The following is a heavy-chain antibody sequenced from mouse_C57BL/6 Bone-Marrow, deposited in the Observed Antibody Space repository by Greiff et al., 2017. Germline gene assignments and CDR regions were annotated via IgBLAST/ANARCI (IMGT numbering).Heavy chain of an antibody. CDR1: GYSFTGYF. CDR3: ASSYYGYEDFGY. D-gene: IGHD2-9*01. Sequence: VQLKQSGPELVKPGDSVKISCKASGYSFTGYFMNWVMQSHGKSLAWIGRLNPYNGDTFYNQKFKGKATLTVDKSSSTAHMELRSLTSEDSAVYYCASSYYGYEDFGYCGQGCTLTVSS. V-gene: IGHV1-20*01. J-gene: IGHJ2*01. CDR2: LNPYNGDT.